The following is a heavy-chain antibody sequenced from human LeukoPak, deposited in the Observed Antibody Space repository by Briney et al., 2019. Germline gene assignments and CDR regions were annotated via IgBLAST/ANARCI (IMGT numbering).Heavy chain of an antibody. CDR2: LSGSGSTT. CDR1: GFSFSSNG. V-gene: IGHV3-23*01. Sequence: PGGSLRLSCAASGFSFSSNGMSWVRQAPGKGLEWVSALSGSGSTTYYADSVKGRFTISRVNSKNTVFLQMNSLRVEDTAVYYCAKAGYSSSWPFDYWGQGTQVTVSS. CDR3: AKAGYSSSWPFDY. J-gene: IGHJ4*02. D-gene: IGHD6-13*01.